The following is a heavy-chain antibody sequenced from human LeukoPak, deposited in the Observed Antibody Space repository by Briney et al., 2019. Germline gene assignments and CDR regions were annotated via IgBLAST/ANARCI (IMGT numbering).Heavy chain of an antibody. V-gene: IGHV3-23*01. D-gene: IGHD2-2*02. CDR2: ISGSGAGT. CDR1: GFTFSSYV. J-gene: IGHJ4*02. Sequence: GGSLRLSCAASGFTFSSYVMSWVRQAPGKGLEWVSSISGSGAGTFYADSVKGRFTISRDNSKNTVYLQMNSLRAEDTAVYYCAKDAIPQIGLFDYWGQGTLVTVSS. CDR3: AKDAIPQIGLFDY.